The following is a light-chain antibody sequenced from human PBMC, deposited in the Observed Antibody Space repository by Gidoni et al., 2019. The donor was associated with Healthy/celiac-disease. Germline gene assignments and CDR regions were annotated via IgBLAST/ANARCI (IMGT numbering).Light chain of an antibody. CDR1: RSNIGSNY. CDR3: AAWDDSLSVV. V-gene: IGLV1-47*01. J-gene: IGLJ2*01. Sequence: QSVLTQPPSASGTPGQRVTIACSGSRSNIGSNYVYWYQQLPGTAPKLLIYRNNQRPSGVPSRFSGSKSGTSASLAISGLRAEDEADYYGAAWDDSLSVVFGGGTKLTVL. CDR2: RNN.